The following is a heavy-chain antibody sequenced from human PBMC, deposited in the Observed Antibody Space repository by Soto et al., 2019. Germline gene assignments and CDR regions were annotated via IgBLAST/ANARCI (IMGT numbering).Heavy chain of an antibody. Sequence: EVQLVESGGGLVQPGGSLRLSCAVSGFTSSSFWMHWVRQAPGEGLVWVSRINTDGSSTSYADSVKGRFTISRDNAKNTLYLQMNSLRVEDTAMYYCAKSGVDTFGFSYWGQGTLVTVSS. CDR3: AKSGVDTFGFSY. V-gene: IGHV3-74*01. CDR1: GFTSSSFW. J-gene: IGHJ4*02. CDR2: INTDGSST. D-gene: IGHD5-18*01.